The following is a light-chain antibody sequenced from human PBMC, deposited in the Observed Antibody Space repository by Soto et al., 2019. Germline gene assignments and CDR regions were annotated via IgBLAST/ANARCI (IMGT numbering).Light chain of an antibody. CDR3: QQYRDYPRT. CDR1: HDIRDY. Sequence: IQMAQSPSSLSASVGDRVTITCRASHDIRDYLAWFQQKPGKAPKSLIYLASNLQSGVPSRFSGSGSGTDFSLTISNLQPDDLATYYCQQYRDYPRTFGQGTKLEI. V-gene: IGKV1-16*01. CDR2: LAS. J-gene: IGKJ2*01.